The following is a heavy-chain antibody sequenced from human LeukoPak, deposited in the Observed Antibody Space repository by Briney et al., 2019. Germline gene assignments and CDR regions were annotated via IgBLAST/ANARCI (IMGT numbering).Heavy chain of an antibody. V-gene: IGHV3-9*01. CDR2: LSWNSGSI. D-gene: IGHD3-10*01. J-gene: IGHJ5*02. CDR3: AKDNKAYYYGSGSYYTS. CDR1: GFTFDDYA. Sequence: GGSLRLSCAASGFTFDDYAMHWVRQAPGKGLEWVSGLSWNSGSIGYADSVKGRFTISRDNAKNSLYLQMNSLRAEDTALYYCAKDNKAYYYGSGSYYTSWGQGTLVTVSS.